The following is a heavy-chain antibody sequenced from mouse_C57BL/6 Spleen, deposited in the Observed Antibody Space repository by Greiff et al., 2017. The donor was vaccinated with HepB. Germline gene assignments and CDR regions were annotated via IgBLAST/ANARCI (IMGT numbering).Heavy chain of an antibody. V-gene: IGHV5-17*01. CDR1: GFTFSDYG. CDR3: ARSSYEAMDY. CDR2: ISSGSSTI. D-gene: IGHD1-1*01. Sequence: EVKLQESGGGLVKPGGSLKLSCAASGFTFSDYGMHWVRQAPEKGLEWVAYISSGSSTIYYADTVKGRFTISRDNAKNTLFLQMTSLRSEDTAMYYCARSSYEAMDYWGQGTSVTVSS. J-gene: IGHJ4*01.